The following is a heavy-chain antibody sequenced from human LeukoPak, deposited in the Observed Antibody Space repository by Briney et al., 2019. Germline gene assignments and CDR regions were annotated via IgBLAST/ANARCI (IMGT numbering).Heavy chain of an antibody. Sequence: GGSLRPSCAASGFTFSSYSMNWVRQAPGKGLEWASSISSSSSYIYYADSVKGRFTISRDNAKNSLYLQMNSLRAEDTAVYYCARAAVRTNAFDIWGQGTMVTVSS. CDR3: ARAAVRTNAFDI. CDR1: GFTFSSYS. D-gene: IGHD4/OR15-4a*01. V-gene: IGHV3-21*01. J-gene: IGHJ3*02. CDR2: ISSSSSYI.